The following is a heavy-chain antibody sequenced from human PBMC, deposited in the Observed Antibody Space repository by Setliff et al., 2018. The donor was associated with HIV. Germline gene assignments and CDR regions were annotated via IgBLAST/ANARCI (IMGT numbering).Heavy chain of an antibody. J-gene: IGHJ3*02. CDR3: ARGRGGSGWYIPSTGHAFDI. V-gene: IGHV4-34*01. CDR2: IYHSGST. CDR1: GFTFSTYS. D-gene: IGHD6-19*01. Sequence: PGGSLRLSCAASGFTFSTYSMNWVRQSPGKGLEWIGSIYHSGSTYYNPSLKSRVTISVDTSKNQFSLKLTSVTVADTAVYYCARGRGGSGWYIPSTGHAFDIWGRGTMVTVSS.